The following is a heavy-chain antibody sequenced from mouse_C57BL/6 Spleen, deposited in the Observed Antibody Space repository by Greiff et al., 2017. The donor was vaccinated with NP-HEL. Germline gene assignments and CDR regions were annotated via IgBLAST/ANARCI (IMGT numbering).Heavy chain of an antibody. Sequence: QVQLKESGAELVRPGASVTLSCKASGYTFTDYEMHWVKQTPVHGLEWIGAIDPETGGTAYNQKFKGKAILTADKSSSTAYMELRSLTSEDSAVYYCTRLGHYGSGYAMDYWGQGTSVTVSS. CDR2: IDPETGGT. D-gene: IGHD1-1*01. CDR3: TRLGHYGSGYAMDY. V-gene: IGHV1-15*01. J-gene: IGHJ4*01. CDR1: GYTFTDYE.